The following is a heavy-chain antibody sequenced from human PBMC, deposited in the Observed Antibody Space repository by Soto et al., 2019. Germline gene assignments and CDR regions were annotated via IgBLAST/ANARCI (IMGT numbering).Heavy chain of an antibody. V-gene: IGHV4-30-2*01. CDR2: IYHSGST. CDR3: ARGGSPYCSGGSCYLFDY. J-gene: IGHJ4*02. D-gene: IGHD2-15*01. Sequence: LSRTCAVSGGSISRGGYSWSWIRQPPGKGLEWIGYIYHSGSTYYNPSLKSRVAISVDRSKNQFSLKLSSVTAADTAVYYCARGGSPYCSGGSCYLFDYWGQGTLVTVSS. CDR1: GGSISRGGYS.